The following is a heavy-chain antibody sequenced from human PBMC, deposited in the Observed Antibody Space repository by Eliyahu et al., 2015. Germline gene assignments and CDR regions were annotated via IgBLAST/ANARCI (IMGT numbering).Heavy chain of an antibody. CDR1: GGTFSSST. CDR2: IIPIFGTA. V-gene: IGHV1-69*01. D-gene: IGHD2/OR15-2a*01. J-gene: IGHJ4*02. Sequence: QVQLVQSGAEVKKPGSSVKVSCKASGGTFSSSTINWVRQAPGQGLEWMGGIIPIFGTANYAQKFQGRVTITADESTSTAYMELSSLISEDTAFYYCAREWETKSYYFYWGQGTLVTVSS. CDR3: AREWETKSYYFY.